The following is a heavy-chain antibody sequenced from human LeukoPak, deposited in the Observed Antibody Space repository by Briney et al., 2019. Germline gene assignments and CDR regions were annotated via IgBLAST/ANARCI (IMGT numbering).Heavy chain of an antibody. CDR2: MNHSGST. CDR1: GGSFSGYY. Sequence: PSETLSLTCAVYGGSFSGYYGSWIRQPPGKGLEWIGEMNHSGSTNYNPSLKSRVTISIDTSKNQFSLKLSSVTAADTAVYYCARAMIVVIITTPGYFDLWGRGTLVTVSS. V-gene: IGHV4-34*01. CDR3: ARAMIVVIITTPGYFDL. D-gene: IGHD3-22*01. J-gene: IGHJ2*01.